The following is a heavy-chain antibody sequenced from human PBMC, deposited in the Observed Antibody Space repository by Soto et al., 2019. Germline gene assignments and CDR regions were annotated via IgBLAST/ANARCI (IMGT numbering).Heavy chain of an antibody. CDR1: GGSISSGDYY. D-gene: IGHD3-10*01. V-gene: IGHV4-30-4*01. J-gene: IGHJ3*02. CDR2: IYYSGST. Sequence: SETLSLTCTVSGGSISSGDYYWSWIRQPPGKGLEWIGYIYYSGSTYYNPSLKSRVTISVDTSKNQFSLKLSSVTAADTAVYYCARVLRLLWFGEPRPGAFDIWGQGTMVTVSS. CDR3: ARVLRLLWFGEPRPGAFDI.